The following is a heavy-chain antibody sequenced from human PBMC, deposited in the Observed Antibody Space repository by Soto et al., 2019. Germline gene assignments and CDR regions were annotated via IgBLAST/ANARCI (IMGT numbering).Heavy chain of an antibody. J-gene: IGHJ4*02. V-gene: IGHV4-4*07. CDR1: GVSVTSYT. D-gene: IGHD2-21*02. Sequence: ETLSLTCIVSGVSVTSYTWSWVRQPANKGLEWIGRVFSSVSATYNPSLKSRVSISMDTAENRISLKLDSVTAADAGVYFCARDGMTTGDTWGPGTLVTVSS. CDR3: ARDGMTTGDT. CDR2: VFSSVSA.